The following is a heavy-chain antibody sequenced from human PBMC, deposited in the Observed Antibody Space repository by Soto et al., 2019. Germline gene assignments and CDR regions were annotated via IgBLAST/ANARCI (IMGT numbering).Heavy chain of an antibody. CDR1: GFTFSSYG. Sequence: GGSLRLSCAASGFTFSSYGMHWVRQAPGKGLEWVAVISFDGSNKYYADSVKGRFTISRDNSKNTLYLQMNSLRAEDTAVYYCAMGDISRLRVYTYPLPYWGQGTLVTVSS. J-gene: IGHJ4*02. D-gene: IGHD3-16*01. V-gene: IGHV3-30*03. CDR3: AMGDISRLRVYTYPLPY. CDR2: ISFDGSNK.